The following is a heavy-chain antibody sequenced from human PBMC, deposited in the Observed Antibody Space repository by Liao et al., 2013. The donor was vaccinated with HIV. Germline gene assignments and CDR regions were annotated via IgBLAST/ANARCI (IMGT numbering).Heavy chain of an antibody. Sequence: QVQLQESGPGLVKPSETLSLTCSVSGGFISGYYWNWIRQPAGKGLEWIGRIYSSGSTNYNPSLKSRVTISLDTSKNQFSLKLSSVTAADTAVYYCASVGVKSYGYYFDDWGQGILVTVSS. D-gene: IGHD3-16*01. J-gene: IGHJ4*02. CDR3: ASVGVKSYGYYFDD. V-gene: IGHV4-4*07. CDR2: IYSSGST. CDR1: GGFISGYY.